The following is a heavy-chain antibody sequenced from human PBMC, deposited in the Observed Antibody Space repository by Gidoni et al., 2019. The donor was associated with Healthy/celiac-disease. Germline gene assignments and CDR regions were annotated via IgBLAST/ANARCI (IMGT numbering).Heavy chain of an antibody. CDR1: GGTFSSYA. CDR3: ATYYYDSSGHVRNNAFDI. J-gene: IGHJ3*02. CDR2: IIPSIGTA. D-gene: IGHD3-22*01. Sequence: QVQLVQSGAEVKKPGSSVKFSCKASGGTFSSYAISWVRQAPGQGLEWMGGIIPSIGTANYAQKFQGRVTITADESTSTAYMGLSSLRSEDTAVYYCATYYYDSSGHVRNNAFDIWGQGTMVTVSS. V-gene: IGHV1-69*01.